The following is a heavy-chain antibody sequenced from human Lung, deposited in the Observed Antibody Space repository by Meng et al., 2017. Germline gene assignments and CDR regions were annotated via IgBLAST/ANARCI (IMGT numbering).Heavy chain of an antibody. D-gene: IGHD1-1*01. Sequence: EVQLVEAGGGLVPPGGCLRLSCAASGFTFTDHWMHWVRQGPGKGLVWVSRINRDGTKPTYADSVKGRFTTSRDNAKNTLYLQMNNLRAEDTAFYYCTNDRLNHWGQGALVTVSS. CDR3: TNDRLNH. CDR2: INRDGTKP. CDR1: GFTFTDHW. J-gene: IGHJ1*01. V-gene: IGHV3-74*01.